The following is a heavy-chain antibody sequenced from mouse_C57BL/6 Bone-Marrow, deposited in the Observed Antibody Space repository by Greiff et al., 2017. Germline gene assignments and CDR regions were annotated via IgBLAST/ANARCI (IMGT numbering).Heavy chain of an antibody. CDR2: ISGGGGNT. D-gene: IGHD1-1*01. CDR1: GFTFSSYT. V-gene: IGHV5-9*01. CDR3: SRQVTTVLATKYFDV. J-gene: IGHJ1*03. Sequence: EVHLVESGGGLVKPGGSLKLSCAASGFTFSSYTMSWVRQTQEKRLQWVAAISGGGGNTYYPDSVKGRFTISRDNDKNILYLQMSSLRAEDTALYYCSRQVTTVLATKYFDVWGTGTTVTVSS.